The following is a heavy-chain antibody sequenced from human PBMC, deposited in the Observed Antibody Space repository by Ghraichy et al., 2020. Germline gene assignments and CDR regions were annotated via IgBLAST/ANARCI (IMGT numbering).Heavy chain of an antibody. J-gene: IGHJ4*02. CDR1: GFTFSSYW. CDR3: ARDPVDYYDSSGAYDY. V-gene: IGHV3-7*01. D-gene: IGHD3-22*01. Sequence: LSLTCAASGFTFSSYWMSWVRQAPGKGLEWVANIKQDGSEKYYVDSVKGRFTISRDNAKNSLYLQMNSLRAEDTAVYYCARDPVDYYDSSGAYDYWGQGTLVTVSS. CDR2: IKQDGSEK.